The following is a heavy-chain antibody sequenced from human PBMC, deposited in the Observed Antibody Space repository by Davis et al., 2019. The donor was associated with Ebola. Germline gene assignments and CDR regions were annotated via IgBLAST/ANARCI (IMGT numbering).Heavy chain of an antibody. D-gene: IGHD6-19*01. Sequence: GESLKISCAASGFTFSSYWMSWVRQAPGKGLEWVAVISYDGSNKYYADSVKGRFTISRDNSKNTLYLQMNSLRAEDTAVYYCAKDKLASIAVAAQGDYWGQGTLVTVSS. CDR3: AKDKLASIAVAAQGDY. V-gene: IGHV3-30*18. CDR1: GFTFSSYW. CDR2: ISYDGSNK. J-gene: IGHJ4*02.